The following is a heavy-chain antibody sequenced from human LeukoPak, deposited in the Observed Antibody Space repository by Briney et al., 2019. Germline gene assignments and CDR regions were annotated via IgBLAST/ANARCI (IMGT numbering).Heavy chain of an antibody. CDR3: ARSGSGRYYYMDV. D-gene: IGHD3-10*01. CDR1: GGTFSSYG. CDR2: ISAYNGNT. V-gene: IGHV1-18*01. Sequence: ASVKVSCKASGGTFSSYGISWVRQAPGQGLEWMAWISAYNGNTNYAQKLQGRVTMTTDTSTSIAYMELRSLRSDDTAVYYCARSGSGRYYYMDVWGKGTTVTVSS. J-gene: IGHJ6*03.